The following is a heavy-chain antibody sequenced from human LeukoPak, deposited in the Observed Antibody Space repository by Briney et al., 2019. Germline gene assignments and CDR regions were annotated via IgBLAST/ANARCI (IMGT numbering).Heavy chain of an antibody. CDR1: GFSLSTTGVG. D-gene: IGHD4-23*01. CDR2: IYWDDDK. Sequence: SGPTLVKPTQTLTLTCTFSGFSLSTTGVGVGWIRQPPGKALEWLALIYWDDDKRYSPSLKGRLTITKDTSKNQVVLTMTNMGPVDTATYFCAHRVTNSLFDYWGQGTLVTVSS. CDR3: AHRVTNSLFDY. V-gene: IGHV2-5*02. J-gene: IGHJ4*02.